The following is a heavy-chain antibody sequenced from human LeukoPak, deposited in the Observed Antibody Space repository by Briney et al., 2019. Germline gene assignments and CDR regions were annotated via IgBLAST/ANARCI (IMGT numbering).Heavy chain of an antibody. CDR2: IYYSGST. Sequence: PSETLSLTCTVSGGSVSSGSYYWSWIRQPPGKGLGWIGYIYYSGSTHYNPSLKTRVTISVDTSKNQFSLKLSSVTAADTAVYYCARVQYSSGWGYYGMDVWGKGTTVTVSS. CDR3: ARVQYSSGWGYYGMDV. CDR1: GGSVSSGSYY. J-gene: IGHJ6*04. V-gene: IGHV4-61*01. D-gene: IGHD6-19*01.